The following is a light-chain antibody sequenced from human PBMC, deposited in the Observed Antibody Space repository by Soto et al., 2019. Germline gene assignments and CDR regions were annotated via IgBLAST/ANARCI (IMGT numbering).Light chain of an antibody. CDR1: QSVGSK. V-gene: IGKV3-20*01. J-gene: IGKJ1*01. CDR2: DAS. Sequence: VKTQSRRTPSVSPGERATLSCRASQSVGSKLAWYQQRPGQAPRLLIYDASNRATGIPARFSGSGSGTDFTLTISRLEPEDFAVYYCQQYGSSGTFGQGTKVDI. CDR3: QQYGSSGT.